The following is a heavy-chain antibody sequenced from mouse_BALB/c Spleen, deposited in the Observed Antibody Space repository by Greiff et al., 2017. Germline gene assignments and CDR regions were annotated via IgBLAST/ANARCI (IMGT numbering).Heavy chain of an antibody. D-gene: IGHD1-1*01. J-gene: IGHJ3*01. V-gene: IGHV8-8*01. CDR3: ARIYYYGSSYTFAY. Sequence: QVQLKQSGPGILQPSQTLSLTCSFSGFSLSTSGMSVGWIRQPSGKGLEWLAHIWWNDDKYYNPALKSRLTISKDTSNNQVFLKIASVVTADTATYYCARIYYYGSSYTFAYWGQGTLVTVSA. CDR1: GFSLSTSGMS. CDR2: IWWNDDK.